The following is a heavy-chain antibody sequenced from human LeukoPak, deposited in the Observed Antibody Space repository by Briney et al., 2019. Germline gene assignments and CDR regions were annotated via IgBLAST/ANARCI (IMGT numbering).Heavy chain of an antibody. CDR2: INPNSGGT. J-gene: IGHJ6*02. Sequence: ASVKDSCKAPGYTFTGYYMHWVRQAPGQGLEWMGWINPNSGGTNYAQKFQGRVTMTRDTSISTAYMELSRLRSDDTAVYYCAGMTTVTWDDYYYYGMDVWGQGTTVTVSS. CDR3: AGMTTVTWDDYYYYGMDV. D-gene: IGHD4-11*01. CDR1: GYTFTGYY. V-gene: IGHV1-2*02.